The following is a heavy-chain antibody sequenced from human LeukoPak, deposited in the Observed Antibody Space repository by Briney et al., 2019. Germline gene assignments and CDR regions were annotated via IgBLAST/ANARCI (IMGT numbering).Heavy chain of an antibody. Sequence: GGSLRLSCAASGFTFSSYSMNWVRQAPGKGLEWVSSISSSSSYIYYADSVKGRFTISRDNTENSLYLQMNSLRDEDTAIYYCARTKWQLPWTWGQGTLVTVSS. D-gene: IGHD2-15*01. CDR1: GFTFSSYS. J-gene: IGHJ4*02. V-gene: IGHV3-21*06. CDR3: ARTKWQLPWT. CDR2: ISSSSSYI.